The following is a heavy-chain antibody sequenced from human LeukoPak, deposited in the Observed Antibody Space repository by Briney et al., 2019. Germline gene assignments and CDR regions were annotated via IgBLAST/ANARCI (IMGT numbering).Heavy chain of an antibody. D-gene: IGHD6-13*01. CDR3: ARDHGKWVLGIAAAAYDY. V-gene: IGHV3-21*01. J-gene: IGHJ4*02. CDR1: GFTFSSYS. CDR2: ISSSSSYI. Sequence: GGSLRLSCAASGFTFSSYSMTWVRQAPGKGLEWVSSISSSSSYIYYADSVKGRFTISRDNAKNSLYLQMNSLRAEDTAVYYCARDHGKWVLGIAAAAYDYWGQGTLVTVSS.